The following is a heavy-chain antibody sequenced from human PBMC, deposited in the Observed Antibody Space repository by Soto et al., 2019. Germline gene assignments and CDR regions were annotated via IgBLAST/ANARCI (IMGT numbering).Heavy chain of an antibody. CDR1: GFSVSSKY. J-gene: IGHJ3*01. V-gene: IGHV3-53*01. CDR3: AASVTTAGAFDF. Sequence: VGSLRLSCAASGFSVSSKYMIWVRQAPGKGLEWVSAIYGGGNTYDADSVRGRFTISRDSSKNTVSLLMYSLRAEDTAVYYCAASVTTAGAFDFWGQGTLVTVSS. D-gene: IGHD4-17*01. CDR2: IYGGGNT.